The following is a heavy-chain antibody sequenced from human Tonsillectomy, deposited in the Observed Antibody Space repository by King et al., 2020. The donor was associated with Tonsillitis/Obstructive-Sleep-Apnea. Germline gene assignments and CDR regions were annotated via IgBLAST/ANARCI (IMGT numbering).Heavy chain of an antibody. V-gene: IGHV1-46*01. J-gene: IGHJ4*02. D-gene: IGHD6-6*01. CDR2: INPSGCST. CDR1: GYTFTSYY. CDR3: ARDGSVATRPLDY. Sequence: VQLVESGAEVKKPGASVKVSCKASGYTFTSYYIHWVRQAPGQGLEWMGIINPSGCSTSYAQKFQGRVTMTRDPSTSTVYMELSSLRSEETAVYYCARDGSVATRPLDYWGQGTLVTVSS.